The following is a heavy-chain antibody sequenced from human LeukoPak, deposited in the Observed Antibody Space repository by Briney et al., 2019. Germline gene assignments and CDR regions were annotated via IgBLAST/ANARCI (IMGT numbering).Heavy chain of an antibody. CDR3: ARGSTYYESSGQVPFDY. CDR2: INPNSGGT. V-gene: IGHV1-2*06. CDR1: GYTFTGYY. Sequence: ASVKVSCKASGYTFTGYYMHWVRPAPGQGLEWMGRINPNSGGTNYAQKFQGRVTMTRDTSISTAYMELSRLRSDDTAVYYCARGSTYYESSGQVPFDYWGQGTLVTVSS. J-gene: IGHJ4*02. D-gene: IGHD3-22*01.